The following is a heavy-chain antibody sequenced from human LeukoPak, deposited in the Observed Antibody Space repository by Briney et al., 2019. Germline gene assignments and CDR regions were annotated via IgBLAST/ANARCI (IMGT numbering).Heavy chain of an antibody. CDR2: IYYSGST. Sequence: PSETLSLTCTVSGGSISSSSYYWGWIRQPPGKGLEWIGSIYYSGSTYYNPSLKSRVTISVDTSKNQFSLKLSSVTAADMAVYYCARHELVDTAMAPVPATCDYWGQGTLVTVSS. J-gene: IGHJ4*02. CDR3: ARHELVDTAMAPVPATCDY. D-gene: IGHD5-18*01. V-gene: IGHV4-39*01. CDR1: GGSISSSSYY.